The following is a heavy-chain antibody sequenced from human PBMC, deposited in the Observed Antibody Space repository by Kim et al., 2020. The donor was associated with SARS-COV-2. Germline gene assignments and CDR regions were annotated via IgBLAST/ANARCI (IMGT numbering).Heavy chain of an antibody. CDR1: GFTFSSYG. CDR2: IWYDGSNK. J-gene: IGHJ6*02. CDR3: ARVRGYERDYYYYGMDV. Sequence: GSLRLSCAASGFTFSSYGMHWVRQAPGKGLEWVAVIWYDGSNKYYADSVKGRFTISRDNSKNTLYLQMNSLRAEDTAVYYCARVRGYERDYYYYGMDVWGQGTTVTVSS. V-gene: IGHV3-33*01. D-gene: IGHD5-12*01.